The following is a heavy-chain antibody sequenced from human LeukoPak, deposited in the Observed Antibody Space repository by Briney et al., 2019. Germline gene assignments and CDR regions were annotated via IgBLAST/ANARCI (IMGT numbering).Heavy chain of an antibody. CDR1: GGSISSGGYY. CDR2: IYYSGST. CDR3: AGAGPEYFQH. Sequence: SETLSLTCTVSGGSISSGGYYWSWVRQHPGKGLEWIGYIYYSGSTYYNPSLKSRVTISVDTSKNQFSLKLSSVTAADTAVYYCAGAGPEYFQHWGQGTLVTVSS. J-gene: IGHJ1*01. V-gene: IGHV4-31*03.